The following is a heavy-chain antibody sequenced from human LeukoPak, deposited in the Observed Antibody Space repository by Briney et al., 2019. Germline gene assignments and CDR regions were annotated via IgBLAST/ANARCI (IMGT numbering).Heavy chain of an antibody. V-gene: IGHV3-21*01. CDR2: MSSSSNFI. Sequence: GGSLRLSCAASGFTFSKAWMSWVRQAPGKGLEWVSSMSSSSNFIYYADSLKGRFTISRDNAKNSLYLQMNSLRAEDTAVYYCARDLNWGFDYWGQGTLVTVSS. J-gene: IGHJ4*02. CDR1: GFTFSKAW. D-gene: IGHD7-27*01. CDR3: ARDLNWGFDY.